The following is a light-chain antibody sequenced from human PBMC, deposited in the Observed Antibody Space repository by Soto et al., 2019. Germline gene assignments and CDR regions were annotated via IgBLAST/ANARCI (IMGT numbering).Light chain of an antibody. V-gene: IGKV3-20*01. CDR2: GTS. CDR1: QSVSSSS. CDR3: QRYGSSPLIT. Sequence: ETVMTQSPGTLSLSPWERATLSCGASQSVSSSSLAWYQQRPGQAPRLLIYGTSSRATGIPDRFSGSGSGTDFTPTISRLEPEAFAVYFCQRYGSSPLITFGQGTKVDIK. J-gene: IGKJ1*01.